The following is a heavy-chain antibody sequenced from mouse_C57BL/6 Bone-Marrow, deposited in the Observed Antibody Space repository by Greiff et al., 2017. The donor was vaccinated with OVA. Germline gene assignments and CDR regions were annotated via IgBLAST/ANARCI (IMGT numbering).Heavy chain of an antibody. J-gene: IGHJ4*01. Sequence: QVQLQQSGPGLVAPSQSLSIACTVSGFSFTSYSISWVRQPPGQGLEWLGVICTGGGTNNNSALKSRLSISKDNSNSQVFLKMNSRQTDDTARYYCARTGYYAMDYWGQGTSVTVSS. CDR3: ARTGYYAMDY. CDR2: ICTGGGT. V-gene: IGHV2-9-1*01. CDR1: GFSFTSYS.